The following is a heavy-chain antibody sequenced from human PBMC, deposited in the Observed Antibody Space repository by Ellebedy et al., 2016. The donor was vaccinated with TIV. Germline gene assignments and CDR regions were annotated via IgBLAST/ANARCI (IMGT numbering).Heavy chain of an antibody. V-gene: IGHV3-23*01. D-gene: IGHD4-17*01. CDR1: GFTFSSYS. CDR3: ADLYGDPYYFDY. J-gene: IGHJ4*02. CDR2: ISGSGGST. Sequence: GESLKISCAASGFTFSSYSMSWVRQAPGKGLEWVSAISGSGGSTYYADSVKGRFTISRDNSKNTLYLQMNSLRAEDTAVYYCADLYGDPYYFDYWGQGTLVTVSS.